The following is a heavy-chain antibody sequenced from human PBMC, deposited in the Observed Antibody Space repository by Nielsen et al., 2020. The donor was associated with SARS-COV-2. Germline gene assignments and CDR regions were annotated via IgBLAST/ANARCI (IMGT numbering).Heavy chain of an antibody. CDR2: MNPNSGNT. V-gene: IGHV1-8*01. CDR3: ARRADYYDSSAYYY. Sequence: ASVKVSCKASGYTFTSYDINWVRQATGQGLEWMGWMNPNSGNTDYAQKFKGRVTMTRDTSISTAYMELSSLTSEDTAVYYCARRADYYDSSAYYYWGQGILVTVSS. D-gene: IGHD3-22*01. CDR1: GYTFTSYD. J-gene: IGHJ4*02.